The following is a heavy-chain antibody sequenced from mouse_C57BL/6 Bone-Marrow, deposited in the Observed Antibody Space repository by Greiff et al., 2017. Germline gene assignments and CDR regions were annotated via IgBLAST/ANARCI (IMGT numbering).Heavy chain of an antibody. V-gene: IGHV1-55*01. J-gene: IGHJ1*03. CDR3: ARPYYSNYWYFDV. CDR2: IYPGSGST. Sequence: VQLQQSGAELVKPGASVKMSCKASGYTFTSYWITWVKQRPGQGLEWIGDIYPGSGSTNYNEKCKSKATLTVDTSSSTAYMQLSSLTSEDSAFYYCARPYYSNYWYFDVWGTGTTVTVSS. D-gene: IGHD2-5*01. CDR1: GYTFTSYW.